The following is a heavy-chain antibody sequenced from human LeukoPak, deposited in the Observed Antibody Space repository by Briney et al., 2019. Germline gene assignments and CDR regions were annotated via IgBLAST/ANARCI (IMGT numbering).Heavy chain of an antibody. V-gene: IGHV3-21*06. J-gene: IGHJ4*02. CDR2: ISSGSNYI. D-gene: IGHD6-13*01. CDR1: GFTFSTYT. Sequence: GGSLRLSCAASGFTFSTYTMTWVRQTPGKGLEWVSSISSGSNYIFYADSMRGRFTISRDNANNLLYLQVNSLRAEDTAVSYCARRISSSCLVDWGQGTLVTVST. CDR3: ARRISSSCLVD.